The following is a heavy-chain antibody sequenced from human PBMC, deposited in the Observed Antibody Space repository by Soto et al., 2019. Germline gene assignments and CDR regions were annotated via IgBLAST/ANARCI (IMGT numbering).Heavy chain of an antibody. CDR2: IVVGSGNT. CDR1: GFTSTSSA. Sequence: SVKVSCKASGFTSTSSAVQWVRQARGQRLEWIGWIVVGSGNTNYAQKFQERVTITRDMSTSTAYMELSSLRSEDTAVYYCAADLGIQLWLFDYWGQGTLVTVSS. D-gene: IGHD5-18*01. V-gene: IGHV1-58*01. J-gene: IGHJ4*02. CDR3: AADLGIQLWLFDY.